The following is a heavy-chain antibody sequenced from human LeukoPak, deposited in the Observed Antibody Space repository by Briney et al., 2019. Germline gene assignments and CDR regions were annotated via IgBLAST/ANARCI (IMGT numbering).Heavy chain of an antibody. Sequence: PGGSLRLSCAASGFTFSSYAMHWVRQAPGKGLEWVAVISYDGSNKYYADSVKGRFTISRDNSKNTLYLQMNSLRAEDTAVYYCARDLTPTRMIVVVITEGFDYWGQGTLVTVSS. J-gene: IGHJ4*02. CDR2: ISYDGSNK. V-gene: IGHV3-30*04. CDR3: ARDLTPTRMIVVVITEGFDY. D-gene: IGHD3-22*01. CDR1: GFTFSSYA.